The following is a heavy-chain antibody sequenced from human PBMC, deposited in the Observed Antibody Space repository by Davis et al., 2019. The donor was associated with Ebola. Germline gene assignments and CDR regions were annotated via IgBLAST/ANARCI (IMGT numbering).Heavy chain of an antibody. D-gene: IGHD3-16*01. J-gene: IGHJ6*02. Sequence: GGSLRLSCETSGFIFRNYVMSWVRQAPGKGLEWVSTFGTGGDTYYADSVKGWFAISRDNATNSLYLQMNSLRAEDTAVYYCARDRPLDFFFGDYYGMDVWGQGTTVTVSS. V-gene: IGHV3-69-1*01. CDR1: GFIFRNYV. CDR3: ARDRPLDFFFGDYYGMDV. CDR2: FGTGGDT.